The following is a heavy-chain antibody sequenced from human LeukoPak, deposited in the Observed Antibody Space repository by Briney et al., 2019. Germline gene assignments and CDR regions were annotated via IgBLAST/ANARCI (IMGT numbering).Heavy chain of an antibody. CDR1: GYTFTGYY. V-gene: IGHV1-2*02. Sequence: ASVKVSCKASGYTFTGYYIHWVRQAPGQGLEWMGWINPSSGGAKYAQNFQGRVIMTTDTSVSTAYMELSCLRSDDTAVYYCARSSPPTYYHFYYYMDVWGKGSTVTVSS. D-gene: IGHD6-13*01. CDR3: ARSSPPTYYHFYYYMDV. CDR2: INPSSGGA. J-gene: IGHJ6*03.